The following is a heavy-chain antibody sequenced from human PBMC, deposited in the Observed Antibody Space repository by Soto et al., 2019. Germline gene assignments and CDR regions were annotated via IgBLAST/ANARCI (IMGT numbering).Heavy chain of an antibody. Sequence: SETLSLTCTVSGGSISSGGYYWNWIRQHPGKGLEWIGYIYYSGSTYYNPSLKSRVTISIDTSKNQFSLKLSSVTVADTAVYYCAREKSDSGYDNYFGPWGQGTLFTVSS. CDR2: IYYSGST. CDR3: AREKSDSGYDNYFGP. J-gene: IGHJ5*02. CDR1: GGSISSGGYY. V-gene: IGHV4-31*03. D-gene: IGHD5-12*01.